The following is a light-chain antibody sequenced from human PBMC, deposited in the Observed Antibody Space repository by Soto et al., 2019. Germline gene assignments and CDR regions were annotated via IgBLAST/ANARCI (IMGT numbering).Light chain of an antibody. CDR3: KSYDSSLSGFVV. V-gene: IGLV1-40*01. CDR1: SSNIGAGYD. Sequence: HSVLTRPPSVSGAPGQRVPISCTGSSSNIGAGYDVHWYQQLPGTAPKLLIYGNSNRPSGVPDRFSGSKSGTSASLAITGLQAEDEADYYCKSYDSSLSGFVVFGGGTKVTVL. CDR2: GNS. J-gene: IGLJ2*01.